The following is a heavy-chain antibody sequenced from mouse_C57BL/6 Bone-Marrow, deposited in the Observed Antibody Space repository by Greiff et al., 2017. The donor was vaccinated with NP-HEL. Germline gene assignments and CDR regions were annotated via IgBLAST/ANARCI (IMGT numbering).Heavy chain of an antibody. J-gene: IGHJ3*01. CDR2: IDPSDSYT. Sequence: QVQLQQSGAELVKPGASVKLSCKASGYTFTSYWMQWVKQRPGQGLEWIGEIDPSDSYTNYNQKFKGKATLTVDTSSSTAYMQLSSLTSEDSAVYYCARHWDGGAWFAYWGQGTLVTVSA. CDR1: GYTFTSYW. D-gene: IGHD4-1*01. CDR3: ARHWDGGAWFAY. V-gene: IGHV1-50*01.